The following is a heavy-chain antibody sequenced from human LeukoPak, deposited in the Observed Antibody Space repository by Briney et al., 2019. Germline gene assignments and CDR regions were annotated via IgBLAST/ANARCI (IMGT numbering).Heavy chain of an antibody. V-gene: IGHV4-59*01. J-gene: IGHJ4*02. CDR3: ARGVVIAPQTFDY. CDR1: GESISGFY. Sequence: PSQTLSLTCTVSGESISGFYWTWLRQPPGKGLEWLGYIYYSGSTNYNPSLKSRVTISVDTSKNQFSLKLSSVTAADTAVYYCARGVVIAPQTFDYWGQGTLVTVSS. D-gene: IGHD2-21*01. CDR2: IYYSGST.